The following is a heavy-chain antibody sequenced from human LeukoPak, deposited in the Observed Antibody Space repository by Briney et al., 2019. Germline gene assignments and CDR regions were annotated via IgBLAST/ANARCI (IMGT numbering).Heavy chain of an antibody. CDR3: AKGHATEPQYSSGWYDDLDY. Sequence: GGSLRLSCAASGFTFNSYGMHWVRQAPGKGLEWVAVMSYDGSHTYYGESVKGRFTISRDYSKNTLYLQMNSLRGEDTAVYYCAKGHATEPQYSSGWYDDLDYWGQGTLVTVSS. CDR2: MSYDGSHT. V-gene: IGHV3-30*18. D-gene: IGHD6-19*01. CDR1: GFTFNSYG. J-gene: IGHJ4*02.